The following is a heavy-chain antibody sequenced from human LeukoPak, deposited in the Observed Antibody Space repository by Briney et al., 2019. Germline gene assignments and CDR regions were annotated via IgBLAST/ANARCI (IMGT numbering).Heavy chain of an antibody. D-gene: IGHD3-22*01. CDR3: ARISYYDVGP. CDR2: TYYRSKWFN. J-gene: IGHJ5*02. Sequence: SQTLSLTCAISGDSVSSNSAAWNWFRQSPSRGLEWLGRTYYRSKWFNDYAVSVKGRITINPDTSKNQFSLQLNSVTPEDTAVYYCARISYYDVGPWGQGTLVTVSS. V-gene: IGHV6-1*01. CDR1: GDSVSSNSAA.